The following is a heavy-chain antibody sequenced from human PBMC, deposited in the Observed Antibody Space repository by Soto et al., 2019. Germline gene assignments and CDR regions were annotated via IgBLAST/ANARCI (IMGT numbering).Heavy chain of an antibody. D-gene: IGHD1-26*01. V-gene: IGHV4-39*01. CDR2: LYYGGST. J-gene: IGHJ5*02. CDR3: ARQLPVGATSWFDP. CDR1: GGSINSDDSF. Sequence: SETLSLTCSVSGGSINSDDSFWGWVRQSPGKGLEWIGSLYYGGSTFYNPSLKSRVTISLDTSKNQFSLRLTSVTAADAAIYYCARQLPVGATSWFDPWGQGTLVTVSS.